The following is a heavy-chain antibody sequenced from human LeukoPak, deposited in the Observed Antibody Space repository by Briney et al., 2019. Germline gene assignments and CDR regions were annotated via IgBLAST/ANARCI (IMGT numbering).Heavy chain of an antibody. D-gene: IGHD1-14*01. CDR1: GFTVSSNY. J-gene: IGHJ4*02. Sequence: HPGGSLRLSCAASGFTVSSNYMSWVRQAPGKGLEWVSVIYSGGSTYYADSVKGRFTISRDNSKNTLYLQMNSLRAEDTAVYYCAKASSEDYFDYWGQGTLVTVSS. V-gene: IGHV3-53*01. CDR3: AKASSEDYFDY. CDR2: IYSGGST.